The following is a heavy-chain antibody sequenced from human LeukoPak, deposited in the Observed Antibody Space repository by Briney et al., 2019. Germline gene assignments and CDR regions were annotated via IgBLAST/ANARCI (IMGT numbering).Heavy chain of an antibody. CDR3: TIYGPRHAFDI. D-gene: IGHD4-17*01. CDR1: GFTFSNAW. V-gene: IGHV3-15*01. J-gene: IGHJ3*02. CDR2: IKSKTDGGTT. Sequence: PGGSLRLSCAASGFTFSNAWMSWVRQAPGKGREWGGRIKSKTDGGTTDYAAPVKGRFTISRDDSKNTLYLQMNSLKTEDTAVYYCTIYGPRHAFDIWGQGTMVTVSS.